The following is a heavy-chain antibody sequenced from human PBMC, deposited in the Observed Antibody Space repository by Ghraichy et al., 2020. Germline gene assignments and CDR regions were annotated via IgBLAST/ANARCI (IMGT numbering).Heavy chain of an antibody. V-gene: IGHV4-4*02. CDR1: GASISSDNW. J-gene: IGHJ4*02. CDR2: IFHSGIT. CDR3: ASTVGSWSYFDS. Sequence: SETLSLTCSVSGASISSDNWWRLVRQPPGKGLEWVGEIFHSGITNDNPSLKSRVTLSMDKSQNQFFLKLTSVTAADTAMYYCASTVGSWSYFDSWGQGTLVTVSS. D-gene: IGHD3-3*01.